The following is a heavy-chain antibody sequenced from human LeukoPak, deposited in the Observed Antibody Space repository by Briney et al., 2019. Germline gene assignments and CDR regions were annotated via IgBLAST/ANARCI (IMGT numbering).Heavy chain of an antibody. CDR2: IYTSGST. V-gene: IGHV4-4*07. CDR3: ARVLSSWQFDY. Sequence: SETLSLTCTVSGGSISSYYWSWIRQPAGKGLEWIGRIYTSGSTNYNPSLKSRVTISVDKSKNQFSLKLSSVTAADTAVYYSARVLSSWQFDYWGQGTLVTVSS. CDR1: GGSISSYY. D-gene: IGHD6-13*01. J-gene: IGHJ4*02.